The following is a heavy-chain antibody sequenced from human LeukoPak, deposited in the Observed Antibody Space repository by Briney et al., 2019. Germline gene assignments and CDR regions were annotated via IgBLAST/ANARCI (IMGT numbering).Heavy chain of an antibody. V-gene: IGHV1-8*01. CDR1: GYTFTSYD. J-gene: IGHJ6*03. CDR3: ARALGGWYYYYYYMDV. D-gene: IGHD6-19*01. Sequence: ASVKVSCKASGYTFTSYDINWVRQATGQGLEWMGWMNPNSGNTGYAQKFQGRVTMTRNTSISTAYMELSSLRSEDTAVYYCARALGGWYYYYYYMDVWGKGTTVTISS. CDR2: MNPNSGNT.